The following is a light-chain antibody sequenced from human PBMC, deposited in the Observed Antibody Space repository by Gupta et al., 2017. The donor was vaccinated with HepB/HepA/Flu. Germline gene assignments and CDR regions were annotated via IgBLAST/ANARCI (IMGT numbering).Light chain of an antibody. V-gene: IGKV1-39*01. CDR1: QSISSY. Sequence: DIQMTQSPSSLSASVGDRVTITCRASQSISSYLNWYQQKPGKAPKLLIYAASSLQSGVPSRFSGSGSGTDFTLTIRSLQPEDFATYYCQQSYSTPGKFGQGTKVEIK. CDR3: QQSYSTPGK. CDR2: AAS. J-gene: IGKJ1*01.